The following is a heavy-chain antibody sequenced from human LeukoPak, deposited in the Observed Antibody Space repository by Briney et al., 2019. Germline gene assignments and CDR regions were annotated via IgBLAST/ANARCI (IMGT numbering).Heavy chain of an antibody. CDR2: IYTSGNT. Sequence: SETLSLTCAVSGISISTYYWSWLGQAAGMGLEWIGRIYTSGNTNYKPTLKSRLTISVDKSKNHLSLKLSSLTAADTAFYYCAGGPSGTAFDDWGHGTLVTVSS. V-gene: IGHV4-4*07. D-gene: IGHD1-1*01. J-gene: IGHJ4*01. CDR3: AGGPSGTAFDD. CDR1: GISISTYY.